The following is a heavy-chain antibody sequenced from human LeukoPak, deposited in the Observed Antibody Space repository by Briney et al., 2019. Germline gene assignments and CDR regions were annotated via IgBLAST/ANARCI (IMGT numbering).Heavy chain of an antibody. D-gene: IGHD2-15*01. CDR1: GFTFSGSA. Sequence: PGGSLRLSCAASGFTFSGSAMHWVRQASGKGLEWVGRIRSKANSYATAYAASVKGRFTISRDDSKNTAYLQMNSLKTEDTAVYYCAKKWSEAFDIWGQGTMVTVSS. V-gene: IGHV3-73*01. CDR2: IRSKANSYAT. CDR3: AKKWSEAFDI. J-gene: IGHJ3*02.